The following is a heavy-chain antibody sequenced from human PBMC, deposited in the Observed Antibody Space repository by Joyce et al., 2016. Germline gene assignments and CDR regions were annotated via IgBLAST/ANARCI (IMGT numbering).Heavy chain of an antibody. V-gene: IGHV3-21*02. Sequence: EVQLVESGGGLVKPGGSLRISCAASGFTFSTSSMSWFRRAAGRGLGGVSAISSDSTDIFYADSVKGRFTVSRDNAKNSLYLQMNSLRAEDTAVFFCARGGIVYDYSMDLWGQGTTVTVSS. CDR2: ISSDSTDI. CDR1: GFTFSTSS. J-gene: IGHJ6*02. CDR3: ARGGIVYDYSMDL. D-gene: IGHD3-22*01.